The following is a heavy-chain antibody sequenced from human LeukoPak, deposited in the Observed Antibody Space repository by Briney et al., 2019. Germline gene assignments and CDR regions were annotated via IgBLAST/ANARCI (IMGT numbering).Heavy chain of an antibody. CDR3: AAYSSSSGWLDP. D-gene: IGHD6-6*01. V-gene: IGHV3-53*01. Sequence: GGSLRLSCAASGFTVSSNYMSWVRQAPGKGLEWVSVIYSGGSTYYADSVKGRFTISRDNSENTLYLQMNSLRAEDTAVYYCAAYSSSSGWLDPWGQGTLVTVSS. CDR2: IYSGGST. J-gene: IGHJ5*02. CDR1: GFTVSSNY.